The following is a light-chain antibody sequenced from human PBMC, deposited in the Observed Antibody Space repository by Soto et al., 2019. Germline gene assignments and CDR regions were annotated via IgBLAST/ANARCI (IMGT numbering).Light chain of an antibody. J-gene: IGKJ1*01. V-gene: IGKV3-20*01. CDR2: DTA. CDR3: HQDQNSPRT. CDR1: QSVSGNS. Sequence: ETVMTQSPGTLSLSPGERANVSCRASQSVSGNSIDWYQLRPGQAPRLLIYDTAKRATGIPARLSGSGSGTDFTRTISRREPADFAVYYCHQDQNSPRTFGQGTKVEIK.